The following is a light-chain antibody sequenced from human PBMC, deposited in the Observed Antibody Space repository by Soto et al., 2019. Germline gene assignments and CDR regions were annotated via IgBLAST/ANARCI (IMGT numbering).Light chain of an antibody. CDR3: SSKRDSSTLFV. V-gene: IGLV2-14*01. CDR1: SSDVGAYNY. Sequence: SVLTQPASVSGSPGQSITISCTGTSSDVGAYNYVSWYQHHPGKVPNLLIYEVTNRPSGVSDRFSGSKSGNTASLTISGRQAEDEADYYCSSKRDSSTLFVFGTGTKVTVL. CDR2: EVT. J-gene: IGLJ1*01.